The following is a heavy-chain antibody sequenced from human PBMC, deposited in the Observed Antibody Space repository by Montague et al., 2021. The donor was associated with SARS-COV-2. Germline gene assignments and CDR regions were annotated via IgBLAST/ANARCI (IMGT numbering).Heavy chain of an antibody. CDR2: IYYSAST. D-gene: IGHD4-11*01. Sequence: SETLSLTCSVSGDSISNYSWCWIRQSPGKGLVWIGYIYYSASTNYNPSLASRVTISVDTPKNQVSLKLTSVTAAATAVDYCARQLRVTTVTSHTYHYAMDVWGQGTTVTVSS. V-gene: IGHV4-59*08. CDR1: GDSISNYS. CDR3: ARQLRVTTVTSHTYHYAMDV. J-gene: IGHJ6*02.